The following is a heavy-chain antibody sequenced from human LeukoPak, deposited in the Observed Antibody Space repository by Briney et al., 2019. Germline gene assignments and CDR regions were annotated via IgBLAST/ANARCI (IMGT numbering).Heavy chain of an antibody. J-gene: IGHJ4*02. V-gene: IGHV3-43*01. D-gene: IGHD3-22*01. Sequence: LSGGSLRLSRAASGFTFDDYTMHWVRQAPGKGLEWVSLISWDGGSTYYADSVKGRFTISRDNSKNSLYLQMNSLRTEDTALYYCAKGLYYYDSSVSPGEYYFDYLGQGTLVTVSS. CDR3: AKGLYYYDSSVSPGEYYFDY. CDR1: GFTFDDYT. CDR2: ISWDGGST.